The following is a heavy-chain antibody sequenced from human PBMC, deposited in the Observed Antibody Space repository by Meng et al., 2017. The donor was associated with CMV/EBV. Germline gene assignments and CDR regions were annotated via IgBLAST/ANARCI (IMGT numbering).Heavy chain of an antibody. Sequence: GGSLRLSCAASGFTFSSYSMNWVRQAPGKGLEWVSSISSSSSYIYYADSVEGRFTISRDNAKNSLYLQMNSLRAEDTAVYYCASRYDFWSGYYYYGMDVWGQGTTVTVSS. J-gene: IGHJ6*02. V-gene: IGHV3-21*01. CDR1: GFTFSSYS. CDR2: ISSSSSYI. D-gene: IGHD3-3*01. CDR3: ASRYDFWSGYYYYGMDV.